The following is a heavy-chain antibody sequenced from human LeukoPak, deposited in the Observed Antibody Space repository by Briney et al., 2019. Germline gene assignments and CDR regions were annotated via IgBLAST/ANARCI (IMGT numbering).Heavy chain of an antibody. CDR1: GGSFSGYY. Sequence: NTSETLSLTCAVYGGSFSGYYWSWIRQPPGKGLEWIGEINHSGSTNYNPSLKSRVTISVDTSKNQFSLKLSSVTAADTAVYYCARKGIQYGSGPNPTQLVRTRHNWFDPWGQGTLVTVSS. V-gene: IGHV4-34*01. J-gene: IGHJ5*02. CDR3: ARKGIQYGSGPNPTQLVRTRHNWFDP. D-gene: IGHD3-10*01. CDR2: INHSGST.